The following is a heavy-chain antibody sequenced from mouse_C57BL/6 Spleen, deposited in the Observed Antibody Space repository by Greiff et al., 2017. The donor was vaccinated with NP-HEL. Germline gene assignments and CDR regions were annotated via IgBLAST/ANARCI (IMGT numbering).Heavy chain of an antibody. Sequence: QVQLQQSGAELVRPGSSVKLSCKASGYTFTSYWMDWVKQRPGQGLEWIGNIYPSDSETHYNQKFKDKATLTVDKSSSTAYMQLSSLTSEDSAVYYCARSLYGSSPYYYAMDYWGQGTSVTVSS. D-gene: IGHD1-1*01. CDR2: IYPSDSET. CDR1: GYTFTSYW. CDR3: ARSLYGSSPYYYAMDY. J-gene: IGHJ4*01. V-gene: IGHV1-61*01.